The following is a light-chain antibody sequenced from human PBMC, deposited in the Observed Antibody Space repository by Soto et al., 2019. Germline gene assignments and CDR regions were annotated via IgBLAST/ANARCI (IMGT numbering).Light chain of an antibody. Sequence: DIVMTQSPDSLAVSLGERATINCTSSQNVLYSSNKNYLAWFQQKPGQPPKLLIYWASTRESWVPDRFSGSGSGTDFTLTISSLQAEDVAVYYCQQYYSTPWTFGQGTKVEIK. J-gene: IGKJ1*01. CDR2: WAS. CDR1: QNVLYSSNKNY. CDR3: QQYYSTPWT. V-gene: IGKV4-1*01.